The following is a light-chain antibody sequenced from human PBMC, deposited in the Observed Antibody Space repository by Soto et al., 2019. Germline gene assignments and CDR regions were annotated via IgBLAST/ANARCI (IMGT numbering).Light chain of an antibody. V-gene: IGKV1-33*01. CDR2: DAS. CDR1: QDITSY. J-gene: IGKJ3*01. CDR3: QHCDYLPI. Sequence: DIQMTQSPSSLSASVGDRVTITCQARQDITSYLNWYQHKPGKAPQLLIYDASILEAGVPPRFSVSGSGTDFTLTISSLQPEDVATYYCQHCDYLPIFGPGTTVDFK.